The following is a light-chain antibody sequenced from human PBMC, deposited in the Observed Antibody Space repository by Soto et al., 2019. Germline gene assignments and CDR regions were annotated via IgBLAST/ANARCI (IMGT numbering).Light chain of an antibody. Sequence: DIQMTQSPSTLSASVGARVTITCLASQSISSWLAWYQQKPGKAPKLLIYDASSLESGATSRFSGRGSWTEFTLAISGLQPDDFVPSEGQAYNSYPGYTFGQGTKLEIK. CDR1: QSISSW. CDR3: QAYNSYPGYT. V-gene: IGKV1-5*01. J-gene: IGKJ2*01. CDR2: DAS.